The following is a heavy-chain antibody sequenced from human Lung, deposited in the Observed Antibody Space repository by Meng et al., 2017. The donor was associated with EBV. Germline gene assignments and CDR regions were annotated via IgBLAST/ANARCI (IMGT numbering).Heavy chain of an antibody. CDR3: ARDSYDILTGYFDY. CDR1: GYTFTSYG. V-gene: IGHV1-18*01. Sequence: QVQLVQSGAEVKKPGALVKISCKASGYTFTSYGITWVRQAPGQGLEWMGWISAYNGNTNYAQKLQGRVTMTTDTSTSTAYMELRSLRSDDTAVYYCARDSYDILTGYFDYWGQGTLVTVSS. J-gene: IGHJ4*02. D-gene: IGHD3-9*01. CDR2: ISAYNGNT.